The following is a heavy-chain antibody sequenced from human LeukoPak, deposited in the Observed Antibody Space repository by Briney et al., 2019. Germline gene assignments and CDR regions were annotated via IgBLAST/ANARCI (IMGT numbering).Heavy chain of an antibody. D-gene: IGHD6-6*01. Sequence: GGSLRLSCAASGFTFEDYAMHWVRQAPGKGLEGVSLISGDGGSTYYGDSIKGRFTISRDNSKNSLYPQMNSLRAEDTALYYCAKENILYSSSSWLGGAFDIWGQGTMVIVSS. V-gene: IGHV3-43*02. CDR3: AKENILYSSSSWLGGAFDI. J-gene: IGHJ3*02. CDR2: ISGDGGST. CDR1: GFTFEDYA.